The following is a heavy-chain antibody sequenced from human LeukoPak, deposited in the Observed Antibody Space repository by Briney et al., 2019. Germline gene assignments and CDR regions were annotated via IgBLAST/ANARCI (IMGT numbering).Heavy chain of an antibody. CDR1: GFTFGSYA. V-gene: IGHV3-30-3*01. CDR2: ISYDGSNK. J-gene: IGHJ4*02. Sequence: PGRSLRLSCAASGFTFGSYAMHWVRQAPGKGLEWVAVISYDGSNKYYADSVKGRFTISRDNSKNTLYLQMNSLRAEDTAVYYCAREGSYGRFAFDYWGQGTLVTVSS. CDR3: AREGSYGRFAFDY. D-gene: IGHD5-18*01.